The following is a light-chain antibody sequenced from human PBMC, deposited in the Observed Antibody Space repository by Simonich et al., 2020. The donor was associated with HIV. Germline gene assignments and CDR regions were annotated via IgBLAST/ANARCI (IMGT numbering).Light chain of an antibody. CDR3: QQYYTTPWT. CDR1: QSVLYSSNNKNY. Sequence: DIVMTQSPDSLAVSLGERATINCKSSQSVLYSSNNKNYLACYQQKPGQPPKLLIYWASPRESGVPDRFSGSGSGTDFTLTISSLQAEDVAVYYCQQYYTTPWTFGQGTKVEI. V-gene: IGKV4-1*01. CDR2: WAS. J-gene: IGKJ1*01.